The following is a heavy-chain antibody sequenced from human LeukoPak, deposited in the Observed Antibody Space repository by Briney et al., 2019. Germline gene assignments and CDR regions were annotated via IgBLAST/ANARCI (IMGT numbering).Heavy chain of an antibody. D-gene: IGHD6-19*01. CDR2: IYHSGST. CDR3: ARDPIAVVRDAFGI. Sequence: SETLSLTCAVSGSSISSSNWWSWVRQPPGKGLEWIGEIYHSGSTNYNPSLKSRVTISVDKSKNQFSLKLSSVTAADTAVYYCARDPIAVVRDAFGIWGQGTMVTVSS. J-gene: IGHJ3*02. CDR1: GSSISSSNW. V-gene: IGHV4-4*02.